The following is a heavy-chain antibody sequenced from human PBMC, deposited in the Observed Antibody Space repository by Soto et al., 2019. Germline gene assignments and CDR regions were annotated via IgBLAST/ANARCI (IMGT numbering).Heavy chain of an antibody. J-gene: IGHJ4*02. V-gene: IGHV4-59*12. D-gene: IGHD4-17*01. CDR3: ARSQTTVTSYDY. Sequence: SETLSLTCTVSGGSISSYYWSWIRQPPGKGLEWIGYIYHSWSTYYNPSLKSRVTILVDRSKSQFSLKLSSVTAADTAVYYCARSQTTVTSYDYWGQGTLVTVSS. CDR2: IYHSWST. CDR1: GGSISSYY.